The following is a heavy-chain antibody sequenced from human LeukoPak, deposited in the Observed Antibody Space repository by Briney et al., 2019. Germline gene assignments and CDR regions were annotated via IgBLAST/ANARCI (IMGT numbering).Heavy chain of an antibody. Sequence: GGSLRLSCAASGFTFSSYSMNWVRQAPGKGLEWGSSISSSSSYIYYADSVKGRFTISRDNAKNSLYLQMNSLRAEDTDVYYYASSRLPAAKNWFDPWGQGTLVTVSS. CDR1: GFTFSSYS. D-gene: IGHD2-2*01. J-gene: IGHJ5*02. V-gene: IGHV3-21*01. CDR2: ISSSSSYI. CDR3: ASSRLPAAKNWFDP.